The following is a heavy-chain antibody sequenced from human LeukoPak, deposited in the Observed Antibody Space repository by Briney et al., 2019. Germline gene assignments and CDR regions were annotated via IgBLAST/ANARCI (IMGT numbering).Heavy chain of an antibody. D-gene: IGHD6-19*01. V-gene: IGHV3-74*01. J-gene: IGHJ2*01. Sequence: QPGRSLRLSCAASGFTFSSYAMHWVRQAPGKGLVWVSRIDSDGSSTTYADSVKGRFTISRDNAKNTLYLQMNSLRAEDTAVYYCARPPYSSGSFDLWGRGTLVTVSS. CDR3: ARPPYSSGSFDL. CDR2: IDSDGSST. CDR1: GFTFSSYA.